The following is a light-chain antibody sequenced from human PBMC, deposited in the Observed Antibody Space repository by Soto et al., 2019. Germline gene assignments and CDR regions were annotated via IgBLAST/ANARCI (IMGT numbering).Light chain of an antibody. Sequence: EIGLTQSPATLSLSPGESATLSCRASQGISSYLAWYQQKPGQAPRLLIYDTSNRATGIPARFSGSGSGTDFTLTISTLEPEDFAVYYCQQRSNWPLTFGGGTKVEIK. CDR1: QGISSY. CDR3: QQRSNWPLT. J-gene: IGKJ4*01. V-gene: IGKV3-11*01. CDR2: DTS.